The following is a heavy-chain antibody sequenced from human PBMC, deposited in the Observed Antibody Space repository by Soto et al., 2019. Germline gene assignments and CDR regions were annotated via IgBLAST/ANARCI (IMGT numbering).Heavy chain of an antibody. J-gene: IGHJ4*02. Sequence: KLSDTLSLTCTVSGDSISSYYWSWIRQPPGKGLEWIGYIHYSGSTSYNPSLNSRVTISVDTSKNQFSLKMNSVTAADTAVYYCARTGGTANYWGQGTLVTVS. CDR2: IHYSGST. CDR3: ARTGGTANY. CDR1: GDSISSYY. D-gene: IGHD2-8*02. V-gene: IGHV4-59*07.